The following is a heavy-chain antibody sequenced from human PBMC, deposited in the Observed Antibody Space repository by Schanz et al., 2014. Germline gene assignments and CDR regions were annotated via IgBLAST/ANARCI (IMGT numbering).Heavy chain of an antibody. CDR2: ICSSGST. Sequence: QVHLQESGPGLVKPSETLSLTCTVSGGSISNNYWGWIRQPPGKGLEWIGNICSSGSTNYNPSLKSRVTISGDTSKNQFSLRLSSVTAADTAVYCCASFVPRGYYFDYWGQGTLVTVSS. V-gene: IGHV4-59*01. J-gene: IGHJ4*02. D-gene: IGHD3-10*01. CDR1: GGSISNNY. CDR3: ASFVPRGYYFDY.